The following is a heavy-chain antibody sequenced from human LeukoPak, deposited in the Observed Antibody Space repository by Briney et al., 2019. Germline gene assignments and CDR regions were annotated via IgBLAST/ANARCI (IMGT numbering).Heavy chain of an antibody. CDR1: GFTFSSYE. V-gene: IGHV3-48*03. J-gene: IGHJ4*02. CDR3: ARSPRGYSFYFDY. D-gene: IGHD3-22*01. Sequence: PGGSLRLSCAASGFTFSSYEMNWVRQAPGKGLEWVSYISSSGSTIHYADSVKGRFTISRDNAKNSLYLQMNSLRAEDTAVYYCARSPRGYSFYFDYWGQGTLVTVSS. CDR2: ISSSGSTI.